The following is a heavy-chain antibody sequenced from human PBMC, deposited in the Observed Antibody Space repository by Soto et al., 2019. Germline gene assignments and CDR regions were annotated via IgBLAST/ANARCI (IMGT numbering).Heavy chain of an antibody. CDR1: GCTFSTYW. Sequence: EVQLLESGGGLVQPGGALRLSLAAPGCTFSTYWMHWLRQDPGQGLIWVSRISTDGSITAYADAVKGRFTVSRDNAKNTRYLQMNSLRADDTAVYYCARNIDGVDYWGQGTLVTVSS. J-gene: IGHJ4*02. CDR2: ISTDGSIT. V-gene: IGHV3-74*01. CDR3: ARNIDGVDY.